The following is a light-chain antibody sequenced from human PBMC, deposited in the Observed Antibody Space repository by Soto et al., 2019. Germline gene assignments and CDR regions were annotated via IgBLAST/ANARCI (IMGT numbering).Light chain of an antibody. CDR3: QRYNNWPLT. CDR2: DTS. J-gene: IGKJ4*01. CDR1: QGVSRK. Sequence: DIFMTQSPATLSVAPGERVTFSCRASQGVSRKLAWYQHKPGQTPRLLIYDTSTRATGVPARFSGSRSGTEFTLTINSLQSEDFAVYYCQRYNNWPLTFGGGTKVDIK. V-gene: IGKV3-15*01.